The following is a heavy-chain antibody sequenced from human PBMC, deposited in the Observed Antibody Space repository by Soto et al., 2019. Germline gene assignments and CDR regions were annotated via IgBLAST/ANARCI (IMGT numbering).Heavy chain of an antibody. CDR1: GFTVSSNY. D-gene: IGHD2-15*01. J-gene: IGHJ4*02. Sequence: GSLRLSCXASGFTVSSNYMSLVRQAPGKGLEWVSVIYSGGSTYYADSVKGRFTISRDNSKNTLYLQMNSLRAEDTAVYYSARDSTYWSGGSCFFDYWGQGTLVTVSS. V-gene: IGHV3-53*01. CDR3: ARDSTYWSGGSCFFDY. CDR2: IYSGGST.